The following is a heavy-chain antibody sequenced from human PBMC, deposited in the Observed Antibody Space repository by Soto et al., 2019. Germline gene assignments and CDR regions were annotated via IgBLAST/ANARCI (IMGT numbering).Heavy chain of an antibody. CDR2: IIPIFGTA. V-gene: IGHV1-69*01. D-gene: IGHD6-19*01. CDR1: GGTFSSYA. J-gene: IGHJ4*02. CDR3: ARAVKQWQVYYFDY. Sequence: QVQLVQSGAEVKKPGSSVKVSCKASGGTFSSYAISWVRQAPGQGLEWMGGIIPIFGTANYAQKFQGRVTSTADESTSTADMGLSSLRSEDTAVYYCARAVKQWQVYYFDYWGQGTLVTVSS.